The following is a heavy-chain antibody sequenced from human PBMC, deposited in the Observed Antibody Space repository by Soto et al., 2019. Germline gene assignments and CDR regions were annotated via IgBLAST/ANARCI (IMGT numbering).Heavy chain of an antibody. Sequence: ASVKVSCKASGYTFTSYDINWVRQATGQGLEWMGWMNPNSGNTGYAQKFQGRVTMTRNTSISTAYMELSSLRSEDTAVYYCAVHPRYDFWSGTYVDYWGQGTLVTVSS. CDR1: GYTFTSYD. J-gene: IGHJ4*02. V-gene: IGHV1-8*01. D-gene: IGHD3-3*01. CDR3: AVHPRYDFWSGTYVDY. CDR2: MNPNSGNT.